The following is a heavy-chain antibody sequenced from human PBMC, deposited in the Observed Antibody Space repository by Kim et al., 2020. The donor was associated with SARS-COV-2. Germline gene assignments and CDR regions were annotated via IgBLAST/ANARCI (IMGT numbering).Heavy chain of an antibody. CDR3: ARGTMIQGVIADY. CDR2: IYYSGST. J-gene: IGHJ4*02. Sequence: SETLSLTCTVSGGSISNYYWSWIRQPPGKRPEWLGYIYYSGSTSYNPSLRGRVTISVDTAKNQFSLKLISVTAADTAIYYCARGTMIQGVIADYWGQGTL. V-gene: IGHV4-59*13. CDR1: GGSISNYY. D-gene: IGHD3-10*01.